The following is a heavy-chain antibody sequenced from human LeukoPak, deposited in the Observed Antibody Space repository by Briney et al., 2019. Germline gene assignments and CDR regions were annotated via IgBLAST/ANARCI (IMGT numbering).Heavy chain of an antibody. D-gene: IGHD6-19*01. CDR2: IYPGDSDT. Sequence: GESLKISCKGSGYSFTNYWIGWVRQMPGKGLEWMGIIYPGDSDTRYSPSFQGQVIISADKSISTAYLQWSSLKASGTAMYYCARHQGIAVAGTDYWGQGTLVTVSS. CDR3: ARHQGIAVAGTDY. CDR1: GYSFTNYW. J-gene: IGHJ4*02. V-gene: IGHV5-51*01.